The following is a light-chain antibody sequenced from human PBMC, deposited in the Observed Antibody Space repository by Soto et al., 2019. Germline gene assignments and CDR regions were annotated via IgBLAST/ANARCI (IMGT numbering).Light chain of an antibody. CDR2: AAS. J-gene: IGKJ3*01. CDR3: QQYYSYPFT. V-gene: IGKV1-8*01. Sequence: AIRMTQSPSSFSASTGDRVTFTCRASQGIASYLAWYRQKPGKAPKLLIYAASTLQSGVPSRFSGSGSGTDFTLTISGLQSEDFATYYCQQYYSYPFTFDPGTKVHIK. CDR1: QGIASY.